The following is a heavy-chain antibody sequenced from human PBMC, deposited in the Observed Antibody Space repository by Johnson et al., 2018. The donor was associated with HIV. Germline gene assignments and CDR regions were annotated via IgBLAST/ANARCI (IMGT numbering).Heavy chain of an antibody. V-gene: IGHV3-30*02. D-gene: IGHD3-10*01. CDR1: GFTFSSYG. CDR2: IRYDGSNK. CDR3: AKEDYYGSGGYDAFDI. Sequence: QVQLVESGGGVVQPGGSLRLSCAASGFTFSSYGMHWVRQAPGKGLEWVAFIRYDGSNKYYADSVKGRFTISRDNSKNTLYLQMNSLRAEDTAVYYCAKEDYYGSGGYDAFDIWGQGTMVTVSS. J-gene: IGHJ3*02.